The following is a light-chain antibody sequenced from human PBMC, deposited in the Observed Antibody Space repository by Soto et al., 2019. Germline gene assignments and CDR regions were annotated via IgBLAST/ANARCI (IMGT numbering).Light chain of an antibody. CDR3: CSYAGSYTYV. CDR2: DVS. J-gene: IGLJ1*01. Sequence: QSALTQPRSVSGSPGQSVSISCTGTSSDVGGYKHVSWYQHHPGKAPKLMIFDVSKRPSGVPDRFSGSKSGNTASLTISGLQAEDEPDYYCCSYAGSYTYVFGTGTKVTVL. CDR1: SSDVGGYKH. V-gene: IGLV2-11*01.